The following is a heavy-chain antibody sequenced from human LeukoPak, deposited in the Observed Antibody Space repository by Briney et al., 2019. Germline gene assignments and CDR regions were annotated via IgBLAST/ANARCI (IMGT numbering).Heavy chain of an antibody. V-gene: IGHV1-46*01. J-gene: IGHJ6*03. CDR3: ARDPGQYSSSSFSYYYYYMDV. D-gene: IGHD6-6*01. CDR2: INPSGGST. CDR1: GYTFTSYY. Sequence: ASVKVSCKASGYTFTSYYMHWVRQAPGQGLEWMGIINPSGGSTSYAQKFQGRVTMARDMSTSTVYMELSSLRSEDTAVYYCARDPGQYSSSSFSYYYYYMDVWGKGTTVTVSS.